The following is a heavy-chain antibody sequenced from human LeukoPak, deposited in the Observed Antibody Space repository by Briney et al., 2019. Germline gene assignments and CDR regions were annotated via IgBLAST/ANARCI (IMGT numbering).Heavy chain of an antibody. CDR3: ARGSVVAANFDF. J-gene: IGHJ4*02. CDR1: GFTFSDYY. D-gene: IGHD2-15*01. V-gene: IGHV3-11*01. Sequence: GGSLRLSCAASGFTFSDYYMSWIRQAPGKGLEWVSSITISGSSTYNADSVKGRFTISRDNAKNSLYLQMNSLRAEDTAVYYCARGSVVAANFDFWGQGTWSPSPQ. CDR2: ITISGSST.